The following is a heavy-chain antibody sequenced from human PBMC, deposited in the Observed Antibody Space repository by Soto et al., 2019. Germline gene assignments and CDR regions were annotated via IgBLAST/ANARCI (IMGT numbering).Heavy chain of an antibody. V-gene: IGHV3-30*18. Sequence: QVQLVESGGGVVQPGKSLRLSCEASGFTFNTYGMHWVRQAPGKGPEWVAVISNDGSNKYYADSVKGRFTISRDNSKNTLYLQRNRLRAEDTAVYYCANWNYPQADWGQGTLVTVSS. CDR1: GFTFNTYG. CDR3: ANWNYPQAD. J-gene: IGHJ4*02. D-gene: IGHD1-7*01. CDR2: ISNDGSNK.